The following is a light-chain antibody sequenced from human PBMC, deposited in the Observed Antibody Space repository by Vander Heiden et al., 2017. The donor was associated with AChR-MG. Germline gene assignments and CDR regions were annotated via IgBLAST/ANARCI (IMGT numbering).Light chain of an antibody. Sequence: ALRVTQSPSSPAAATGDGATISCPASQGSSNYLSWYQQKPEKAPKLLFDAASTLQSVVPSRCRGGGSGTDFTLTISCLQSEDLATYYCQQYYSYPFTFGPGTKVDIK. J-gene: IGKJ3*01. CDR3: QQYYSYPFT. CDR2: AAS. CDR1: QGSSNY. V-gene: IGKV1-8*01.